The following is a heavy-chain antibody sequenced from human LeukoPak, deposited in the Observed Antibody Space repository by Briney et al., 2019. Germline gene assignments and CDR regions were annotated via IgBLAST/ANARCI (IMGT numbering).Heavy chain of an antibody. D-gene: IGHD2-2*01. CDR2: INAGNGNT. J-gene: IGHJ5*02. Sequence: GASVTVSYKASGYTFTSYAMHWVRQAPGQRLEWMGWINAGNGNTRYSQKFQGRVTITRGTSASTAYMELSSLRSEDTAVYYCARDRIVVVPAARERGWFDPWGQGTLVTVSS. CDR1: GYTFTSYA. V-gene: IGHV1-3*01. CDR3: ARDRIVVVPAARERGWFDP.